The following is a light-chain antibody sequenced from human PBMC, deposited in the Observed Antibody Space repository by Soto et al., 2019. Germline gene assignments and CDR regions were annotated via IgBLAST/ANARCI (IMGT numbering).Light chain of an antibody. CDR3: QQYSSSYDTSLYT. CDR1: QSVSSSY. J-gene: IGKJ2*01. V-gene: IGKV3-20*01. CDR2: GSY. Sequence: EIVLTQSPGTLSLSPGETATLSCRASQSVSSSYLAWYQQKPGQAPRLLVYGSYHRATGIADRFSGSGSGTDFTLTISRLEPEDFAMYYCQQYSSSYDTSLYTFGQGTKVDI.